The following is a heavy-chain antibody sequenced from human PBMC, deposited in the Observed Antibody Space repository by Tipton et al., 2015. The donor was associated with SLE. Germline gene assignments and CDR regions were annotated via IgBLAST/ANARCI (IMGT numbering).Heavy chain of an antibody. V-gene: IGHV4-34*01. J-gene: IGHJ4*02. Sequence: TLSLTCSVYGGSFTTYYWNWIRQPPGKGLEWIGDINHSGSTNYNPSLMSRATISVDTSKTQLSLKLSSVTAADTAIYYCARREVLDSWGQGTLVTVSS. CDR3: ARREVLDS. CDR2: INHSGST. CDR1: GGSFTTYY.